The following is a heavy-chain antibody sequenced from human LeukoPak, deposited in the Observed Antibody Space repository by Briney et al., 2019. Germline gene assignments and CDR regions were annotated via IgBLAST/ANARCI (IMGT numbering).Heavy chain of an antibody. D-gene: IGHD3-22*01. V-gene: IGHV1-46*01. Sequence: ASVMVSCKASGYTFTNYYMHWLRQAPGQGLEWMGIINLSGGSTSYAQKFQGRVTMTRDMSTSTVYMELSSLRSEDTAVYYCARGPTYYYDSSGYPLEYWGQGTLVTVFS. CDR2: INLSGGST. CDR3: ARGPTYYYDSSGYPLEY. CDR1: GYTFTNYY. J-gene: IGHJ4*02.